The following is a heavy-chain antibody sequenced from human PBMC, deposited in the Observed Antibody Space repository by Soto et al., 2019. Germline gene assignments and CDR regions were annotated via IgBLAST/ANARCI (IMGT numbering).Heavy chain of an antibody. D-gene: IGHD3-3*01. CDR2: SSAYNGNT. CDR3: ARDLDQYYDCWCGYYNPSYFDY. J-gene: IGHJ4*02. Sequence: ASVKVSCKASGYTFTSYGTSWVRQAPGQGLEWMGWSSAYNGNTNYAQKLQGRVTMTTDTSTSTAYMELRSLRSDDTAVYYCARDLDQYYDCWCGYYNPSYFDYWGQGTLVTVSS. CDR1: GYTFTSYG. V-gene: IGHV1-18*01.